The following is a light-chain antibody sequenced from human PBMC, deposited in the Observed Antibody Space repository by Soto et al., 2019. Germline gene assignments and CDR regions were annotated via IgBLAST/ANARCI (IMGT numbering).Light chain of an antibody. CDR1: SSDIGGYKY. CDR2: DVN. Sequence: QSALTQPASVSVSPGQSITISCTGTSSDIGGYKYVSWYQQHPGKVPKLLIFDVNNRPSGVSDRFSGSKSGNTASLTITGLQAEDEAEYYCCSYTSSTSLIFGGGTKLTVL. J-gene: IGLJ2*01. V-gene: IGLV2-14*03. CDR3: CSYTSSTSLI.